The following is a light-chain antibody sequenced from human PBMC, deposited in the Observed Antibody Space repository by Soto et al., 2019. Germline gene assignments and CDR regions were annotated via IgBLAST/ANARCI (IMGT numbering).Light chain of an antibody. Sequence: LTQPSPLSVFSWQSVTLSCPGNSSDVGGYNYVSWYQHHPGKAPKLMIYDVSNRPSGVSNRFSGSKSGNTASLIISGPQAEDEADYYCSSYTSSSTLSTYVFGTGTKVTVL. CDR2: DVS. CDR1: SSDVGGYNY. J-gene: IGLJ1*01. CDR3: SSYTSSSTLSTYV. V-gene: IGLV2-14*03.